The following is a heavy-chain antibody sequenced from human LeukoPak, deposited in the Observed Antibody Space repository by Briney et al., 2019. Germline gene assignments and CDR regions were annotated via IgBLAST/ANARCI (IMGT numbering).Heavy chain of an antibody. D-gene: IGHD6-13*01. J-gene: IGHJ6*03. V-gene: IGHV4-59*01. Sequence: SETLSLTCTVSDDSITIYYWTWIRQPPGKGLEWIGYIDHTGSTNYNPSLNSRVTISRDTSKNHFSLELSSATAADTAVYFCARGRVSSNTWYSTYYYYFYMDVWGKGTTVTISS. CDR2: IDHTGST. CDR1: DDSITIYY. CDR3: ARGRVSSNTWYSTYYYYFYMDV.